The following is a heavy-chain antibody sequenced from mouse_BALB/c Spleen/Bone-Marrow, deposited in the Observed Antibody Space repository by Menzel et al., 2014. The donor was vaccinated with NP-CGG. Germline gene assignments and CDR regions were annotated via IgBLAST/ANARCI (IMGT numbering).Heavy chain of an antibody. Sequence: EVQLVESGGGLVKPGGSLKLSCEASGFAFGTYDMLWVRQTPGKGLEWVETISSGGSYTYYPDSVKGRFTISRDNARNTLYLQMSSLRSEDTALYYCARPLTGAYFDYWGQGTTLTVSS. J-gene: IGHJ2*01. CDR1: GFAFGTYD. CDR2: ISSGGSYT. CDR3: ARPLTGAYFDY. V-gene: IGHV5-9*02. D-gene: IGHD4-1*01.